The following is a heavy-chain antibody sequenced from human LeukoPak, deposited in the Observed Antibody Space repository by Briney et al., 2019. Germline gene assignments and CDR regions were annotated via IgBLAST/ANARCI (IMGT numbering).Heavy chain of an antibody. CDR1: GFTLSRYV. J-gene: IGHJ4*02. CDR3: ARIGDQDDWGVPFDY. V-gene: IGHV3-30*03. D-gene: IGHD3-9*01. CDR2: ISYDGSIK. Sequence: GGSLRLSCAASGFTLSRYVMLWVRQAPAKGPEWVAGISYDGSIKSYADSVKGRFPISRDNSKNAVFLRLPSLRGEDTAVYSCARIGDQDDWGVPFDYWGQGTLVTVSS.